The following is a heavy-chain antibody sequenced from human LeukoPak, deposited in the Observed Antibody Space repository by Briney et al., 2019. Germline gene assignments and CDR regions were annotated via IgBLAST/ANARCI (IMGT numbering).Heavy chain of an antibody. CDR3: ARDPSLFVFDY. J-gene: IGHJ4*02. V-gene: IGHV4-59*12. D-gene: IGHD2-21*01. CDR1: GGSISSYY. Sequence: TSETLSLTCTVSGGSISSYYWSWIRQPPGKGLEWIGYIYYSGSTNYNPSLKSRVTISVDTSKNQFSLKLSSVTAADTAVYYCARDPSLFVFDYWGQGTLVTVSS. CDR2: IYYSGST.